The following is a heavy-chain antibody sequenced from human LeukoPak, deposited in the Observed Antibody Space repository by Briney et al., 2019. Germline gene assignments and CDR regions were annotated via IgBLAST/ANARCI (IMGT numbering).Heavy chain of an antibody. V-gene: IGHV4-39*07. CDR2: INHSGST. CDR3: ARGPGQLWSLGYYYYYGMDV. J-gene: IGHJ6*02. D-gene: IGHD5-18*01. CDR1: GGSISSGGYY. Sequence: SETLSLTCTVSGGSISSGGYYWSWIRQPPGKGLEWIGEINHSGSTNYNPSLKSRVTISVDTSKNQFSLKLSSVTAADTAVYYCARGPGQLWSLGYYYYYGMDVWGQGTTVTVSS.